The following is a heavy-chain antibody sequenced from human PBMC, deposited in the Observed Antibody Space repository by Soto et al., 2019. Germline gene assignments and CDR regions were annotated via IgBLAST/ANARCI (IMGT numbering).Heavy chain of an antibody. CDR3: AKDFKVSGGHYGSLNYYYGMDV. CDR2: ISYDGILK. V-gene: IGHV3-30*18. Sequence: QVHLVESGGGVVQPGRSLRLSCAVSGFTFSAFGMHWVRQAPGKGLEWVAIISYDGILKYYADSVKGRFTISRDTSKGALDRQMNSLTPDDTAVYYCAKDFKVSGGHYGSLNYYYGMDVWGQGNTVTVSS. J-gene: IGHJ6*02. D-gene: IGHD3-10*01. CDR1: GFTFSAFG.